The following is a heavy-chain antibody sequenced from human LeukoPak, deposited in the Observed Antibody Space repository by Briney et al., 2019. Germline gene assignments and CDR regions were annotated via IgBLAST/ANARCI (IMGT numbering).Heavy chain of an antibody. J-gene: IGHJ4*02. V-gene: IGHV3-23*01. CDR3: AKKLLHYDTSGYFFDF. CDR2: IGGSGDAT. CDR1: GFTFSTYA. Sequence: GGSLRLSCAASGFTFSTYAMSWVRQSPGRGLEWVSAIGGSGDATYYIDSVKGRFTISRDNSKNTLYLQMTNLRAGDTAVYYCAKKLLHYDTSGYFFDFWGPGTLVTVSS. D-gene: IGHD3-22*01.